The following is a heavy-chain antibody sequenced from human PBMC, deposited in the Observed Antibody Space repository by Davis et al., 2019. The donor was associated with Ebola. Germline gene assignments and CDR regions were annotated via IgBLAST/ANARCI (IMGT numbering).Heavy chain of an antibody. D-gene: IGHD6-13*01. J-gene: IGHJ4*02. CDR1: GYTFTSYG. Sequence: ASVKVSCKASGYTFTSYGISWVRQAPGQRLEWMGWINAGNGLTEYSQKFQARATITRDTSASTAYMGLRSLRSEDTAVYYCARDIAAAGTTDYWGQGTLVTVSS. V-gene: IGHV1-3*01. CDR2: INAGNGLT. CDR3: ARDIAAAGTTDY.